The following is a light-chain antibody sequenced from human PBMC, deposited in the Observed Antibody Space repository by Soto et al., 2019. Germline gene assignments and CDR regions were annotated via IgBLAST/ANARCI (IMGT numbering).Light chain of an antibody. CDR1: SSDVGAYNY. CDR2: EVS. Sequence: QSALTQPASVSGSPGQSITISCTGSSSDVGAYNYVSWYQQHPGKVPKLLIYEVSDRPSGISNRFSGSKSGNTASLTISGLRAEDDADYYCTSYTRRSTYVFGTGTKLTVL. CDR3: TSYTRRSTYV. J-gene: IGLJ1*01. V-gene: IGLV2-14*01.